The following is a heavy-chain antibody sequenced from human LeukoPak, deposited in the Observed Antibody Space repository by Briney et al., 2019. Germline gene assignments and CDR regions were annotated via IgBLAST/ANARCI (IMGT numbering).Heavy chain of an antibody. CDR3: ARLGYYYYGMDV. D-gene: IGHD1-26*01. CDR2: IYYSGST. J-gene: IGHJ6*02. V-gene: IGHV4-59*08. Sequence: SETLSLTCTVSGGSISSYYWSWIRQPPGKGLEWIGYIYYSGSTNYNPSLKSRVTISVDTSKNQCSLKLSSVTAADTAVYYCARLGYYYYGMDVWGQGTTVTVSS. CDR1: GGSISSYY.